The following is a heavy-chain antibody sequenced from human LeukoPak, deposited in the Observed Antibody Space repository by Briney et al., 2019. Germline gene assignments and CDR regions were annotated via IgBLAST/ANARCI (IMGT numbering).Heavy chain of an antibody. CDR3: ARGAIVGATHYDY. V-gene: IGHV1-69*05. Sequence: SVKVSCKASGGTFSSYAISWVRQAPGQGLEWMGRIIPIFGTANYAQKFQGRVTITTDESTSTAYMELSSLRSEDTAVYYCARGAIVGATHYDYWGQGTLVTVSS. J-gene: IGHJ4*02. CDR2: IIPIFGTA. CDR1: GGTFSSYA. D-gene: IGHD1-26*01.